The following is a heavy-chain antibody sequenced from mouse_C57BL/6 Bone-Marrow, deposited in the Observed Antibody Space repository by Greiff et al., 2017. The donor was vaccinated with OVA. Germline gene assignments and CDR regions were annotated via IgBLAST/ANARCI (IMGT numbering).Heavy chain of an antibody. D-gene: IGHD1-3*01. CDR1: GYTFTDYN. CDR3: AEGPTDNSSARFAY. V-gene: IGHV1-18*01. Sequence: VQLQQSGPELVKPGASVKIPCKASGYTFTDYNMDWVKQSHGKSLEWIGDINPNNGGTIYNQKFKGKATLTVDKSSSTAYMELRSLTSEETAVYYCAEGPTDNSSARFAYWGEGTLATVSA. CDR2: INPNNGGT. J-gene: IGHJ3*01.